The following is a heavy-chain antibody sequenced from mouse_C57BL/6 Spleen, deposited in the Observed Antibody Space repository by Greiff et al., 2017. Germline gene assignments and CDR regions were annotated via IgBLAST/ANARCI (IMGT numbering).Heavy chain of an antibody. V-gene: IGHV1-22*01. CDR2: INPNNGGT. D-gene: IGHD1-1*01. J-gene: IGHJ1*03. Sequence: EVQLQQSGPELVKPGASVKMSCKASGYTFTDYNMHWVKQSHGKSLEWIGYINPNNGGTSYNHKFKGKATLTVNKSSSTAYRELRILTSEDSAVYYCARPPVVAPKYFDVWGTGTTVTVSS. CDR3: ARPPVVAPKYFDV. CDR1: GYTFTDYN.